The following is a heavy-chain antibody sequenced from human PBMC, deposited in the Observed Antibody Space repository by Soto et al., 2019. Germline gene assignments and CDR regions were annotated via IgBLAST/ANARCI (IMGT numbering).Heavy chain of an antibody. J-gene: IGHJ4*02. CDR3: ARGTGYWGISDY. CDR1: GFAFNNYG. D-gene: IGHD3-9*01. CDR2: IWSDGSRQ. V-gene: IGHV3-33*01. Sequence: QVQLVESGGGVIQPGRSLRLSCATSGFAFNNYGMHWVRQAPGKGLEWVAVIWSDGSRQYYVDTVKGRFTISRDNSNNTLYLQMNSLRVDDTAVYDCARGTGYWGISDYWGQGTLVT.